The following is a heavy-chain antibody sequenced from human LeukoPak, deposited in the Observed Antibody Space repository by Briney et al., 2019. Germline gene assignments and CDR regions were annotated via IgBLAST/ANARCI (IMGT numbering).Heavy chain of an antibody. D-gene: IGHD6-19*01. CDR3: ARGYNSGWYYFDY. J-gene: IGHJ4*02. CDR1: GHTFASYD. Sequence: ASVKVSCKASGHTFASYDINWVRQATGQGLEWMGWMNPNSGNTGYAQKFQGRVTMTRNSSISTAYMELSSLRSEDTAVYYCARGYNSGWYYFDYWGQGTLVTVSS. V-gene: IGHV1-8*01. CDR2: MNPNSGNT.